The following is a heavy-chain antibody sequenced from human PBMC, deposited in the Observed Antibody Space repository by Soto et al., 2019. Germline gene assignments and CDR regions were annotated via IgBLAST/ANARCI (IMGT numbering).Heavy chain of an antibody. J-gene: IGHJ4*01. CDR1: GFTLGRYW. V-gene: IGHV3-7*01. CDR3: ARESGYGSASSVNHYLDC. D-gene: IGHD3-10*01. CDR2: RKKDDSGN. Sequence: GGSLRLACAAAGFTLGRYWMSWVRQAPGEGREGWVRRKKDDSGNKYLAPMKGRFTMSRDNATTCLYLKKESLLAADTAVYYCARESGYGSASSVNHYLDCWGRGTLVTVSS.